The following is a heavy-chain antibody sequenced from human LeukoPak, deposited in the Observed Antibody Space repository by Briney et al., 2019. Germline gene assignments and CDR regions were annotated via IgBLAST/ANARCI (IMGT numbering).Heavy chain of an antibody. CDR2: ISSSGGST. J-gene: IGHJ4*02. D-gene: IGHD6-19*01. CDR3: AKDRAGRTYYFDY. CDR1: GFTFSSNA. V-gene: IGHV3-23*01. Sequence: GGLLRLSCAASGFTFSSNAMSGGRRAPGKGLEWVSTISSSGGSTYYAASVKGRITISRDNSKNTLYLQMNSLRAEDTAVYYCAKDRAGRTYYFDYWGQGTLVTVSS.